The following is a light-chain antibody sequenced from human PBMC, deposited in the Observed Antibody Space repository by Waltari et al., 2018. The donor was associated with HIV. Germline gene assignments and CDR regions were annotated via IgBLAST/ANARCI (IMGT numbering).Light chain of an antibody. Sequence: SYALTQPLSVSVALGQTARIPCGGNNIGSKTVHWYQHKPGLAPVLVIYRDSNRPSGIPEQFSASNSGNTATLTISRAQAGDEADYYCQVWDSSTGVFGGGTKLTVL. V-gene: IGLV3-9*01. J-gene: IGLJ2*01. CDR3: QVWDSSTGV. CDR1: NIGSKT. CDR2: RDS.